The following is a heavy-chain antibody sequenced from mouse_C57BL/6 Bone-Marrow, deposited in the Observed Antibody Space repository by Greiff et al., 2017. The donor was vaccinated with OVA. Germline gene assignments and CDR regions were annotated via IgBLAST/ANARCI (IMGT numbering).Heavy chain of an antibody. D-gene: IGHD1-1*01. CDR1: GYAFSSSW. CDR3: ARGGSSDY. J-gene: IGHJ2*01. Sequence: EQSGPELVKPGASVKISCKASGYAFSSSWMNWVKQRPGKGLEWIGRIYPGDGDTNYNGKFKGKATLTADKSSSTAYMQLSSLTSEDSAVYFCARGGSSDYWGQGTTLTVSS. V-gene: IGHV1-82*01. CDR2: IYPGDGDT.